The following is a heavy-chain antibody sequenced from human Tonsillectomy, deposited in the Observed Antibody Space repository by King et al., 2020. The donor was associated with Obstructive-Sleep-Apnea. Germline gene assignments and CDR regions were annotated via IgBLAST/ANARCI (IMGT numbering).Heavy chain of an antibody. Sequence: VQLVQSGAEVKKPGASVKVSCKASGYTFISYDINWVRQASGQGLEWMGWMNPNTGNTGYAQKFQGRVTMTRNTSITTAYMELSSLRSEDTAVYYCARGGSSGYPETYYYYYGMDVWGQGTTVTVSS. J-gene: IGHJ6*02. V-gene: IGHV1-8*01. D-gene: IGHD3-22*01. CDR3: ARGGSSGYPETYYYYYGMDV. CDR1: GYTFISYD. CDR2: MNPNTGNT.